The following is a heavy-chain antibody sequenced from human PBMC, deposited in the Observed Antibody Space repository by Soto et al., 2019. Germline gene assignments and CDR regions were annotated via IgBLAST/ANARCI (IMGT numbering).Heavy chain of an antibody. CDR2: ISAYNGNT. D-gene: IGHD3-22*01. Sequence: QVQLVQSGAEVKKPGASVKVSCKASGYTFTSYGISWVRQAPGQGLEWMGWISAYNGNTNYAQKLQGRVTMTTDTSTSTAYMEMRSLRSVDTAVYYCARDRVVVIPPPRFDYWGQGTLVTVSS. J-gene: IGHJ4*02. V-gene: IGHV1-18*01. CDR3: ARDRVVVIPPPRFDY. CDR1: GYTFTSYG.